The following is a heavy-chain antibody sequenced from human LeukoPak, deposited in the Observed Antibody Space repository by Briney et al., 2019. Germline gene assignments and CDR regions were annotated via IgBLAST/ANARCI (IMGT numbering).Heavy chain of an antibody. CDR3: ARGVAVAD. V-gene: IGHV3-7*04. D-gene: IGHD6-19*01. J-gene: IGHJ4*02. CDR1: GFPFSDYW. CDR2: IKHDGSEK. Sequence: GGSLRLSCAASGFPFSDYWMSWMRQAPGKGLEWVANIKHDGSEKFYLDSVRGRFTVSRDNAKNSLFLQMDSLRAEDTAVYYCARGVAVADWGQGTLVTVSS.